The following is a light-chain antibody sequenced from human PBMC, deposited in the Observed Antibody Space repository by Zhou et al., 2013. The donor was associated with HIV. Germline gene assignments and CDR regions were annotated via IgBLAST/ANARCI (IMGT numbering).Light chain of an antibody. V-gene: IGKV3-20*01. Sequence: IVLTQSPGTLSLSPGDGATLSCRASQSVSNYLAWYQHKPGQGPKVLIFGASTRANGIPGRFSGSGSGTEFTLTISRLEPEDFAVYYCQHYGVSPYTFGPGTKLEI. CDR1: QSVSNY. CDR2: GAS. J-gene: IGKJ2*01. CDR3: QHYGVSPYT.